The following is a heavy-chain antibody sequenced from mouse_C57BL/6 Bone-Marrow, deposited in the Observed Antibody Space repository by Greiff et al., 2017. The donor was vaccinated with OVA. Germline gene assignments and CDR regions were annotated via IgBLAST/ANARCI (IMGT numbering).Heavy chain of an antibody. CDR3: TRSGGYYSLFY. D-gene: IGHD2-12*01. CDR1: GYTFTDYE. Sequence: VQLQQSGAELVRPGASVKLSCKASGYTFTDYEMHWVKQTPVHGLEWIGAIDPETGGTAYNQKFKGKAILTADKSSSTAYMELRSLTSEDSAVYYCTRSGGYYSLFYWGQGTLVTVSA. V-gene: IGHV1-15*01. J-gene: IGHJ3*01. CDR2: IDPETGGT.